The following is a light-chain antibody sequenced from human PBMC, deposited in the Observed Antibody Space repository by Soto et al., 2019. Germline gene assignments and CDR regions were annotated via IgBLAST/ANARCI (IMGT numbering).Light chain of an antibody. V-gene: IGLV1-44*01. J-gene: IGLJ2*01. CDR3: SAWDDSLNVLV. Sequence: QSVLTQPPSVSGTPGQRVNMSCSGSSSNIGSKSVSWYQHLPQTAPKLLIYRNNQRPSGVPGRFSGSKSGTSASLAISGLQSDDETQYYCSAWDDSLNVLVFGGGTQLTVL. CDR2: RNN. CDR1: SSNIGSKS.